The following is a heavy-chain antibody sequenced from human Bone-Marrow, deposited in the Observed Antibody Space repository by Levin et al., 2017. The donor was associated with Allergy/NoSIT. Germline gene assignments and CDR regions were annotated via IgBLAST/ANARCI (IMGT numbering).Heavy chain of an antibody. Sequence: GGSLRLSCAASGFIVSSNYMTWVRQAPGKGLEWVSLMNSGGNRHYADSVRGRFTISRDDSKNTLYLQMNSLRVEDTAVYYCATGDTWLQFVAAWGQGTLVIVSS. J-gene: IGHJ5*02. CDR2: MNSGGNR. D-gene: IGHD5-24*01. V-gene: IGHV3-66*01. CDR3: ATGDTWLQFVAA. CDR1: GFIVSSNY.